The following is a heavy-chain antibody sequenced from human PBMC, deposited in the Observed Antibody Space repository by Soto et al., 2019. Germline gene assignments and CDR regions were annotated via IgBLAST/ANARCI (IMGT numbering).Heavy chain of an antibody. J-gene: IGHJ4*02. CDR3: ARPRVFVGYFDY. Sequence: VQLVESGGGLVQPGGSLRLSCAASGFTFSSYAMHWVRQAPGKGLEWVAVISYDGSNKYYADSVKGRFTISRDNSKNTLYLQMNSLRAEDTAVYYCARPRVFVGYFDYWGQGTLVTVSS. V-gene: IGHV3-30-3*01. CDR2: ISYDGSNK. D-gene: IGHD2-21*01. CDR1: GFTFSSYA.